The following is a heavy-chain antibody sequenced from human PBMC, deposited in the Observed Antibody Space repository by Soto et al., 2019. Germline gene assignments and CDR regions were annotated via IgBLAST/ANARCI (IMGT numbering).Heavy chain of an antibody. V-gene: IGHV1-2*04. J-gene: IGHJ5*02. CDR2: VNVASGGT. CDR3: ARGAMTDDPQTRFDP. CDR1: GYIFTDYY. Sequence: QVQLVQSGAEVEKPGASVKVSCTASGYIFTDYYIHWLRQAPGQGLEWMGWVNVASGGTIYARKFQSWVSLTRDTSITTANMHLRRLTSDDTPVYFVARGAMTDDPQTRFDPWGQGTLVPFSS. D-gene: IGHD2-2*01.